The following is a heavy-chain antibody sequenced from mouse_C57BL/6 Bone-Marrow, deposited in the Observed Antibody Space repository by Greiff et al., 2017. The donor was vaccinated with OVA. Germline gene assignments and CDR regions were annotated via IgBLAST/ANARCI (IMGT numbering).Heavy chain of an antibody. J-gene: IGHJ2*01. CDR2: ISNGGGST. Sequence: EVMLVESGGGLVQPGGSLKLSCAASGFTFSDYYMYWVRQTPEKRLEWVAYISNGGGSTYYPDTVKGRFTISRDNAKNTLYLQMSRLKSEDTAMYYCARQIYYSGSNYFDYWGQGTTLTVSS. CDR3: ARQIYYSGSNYFDY. CDR1: GFTFSDYY. D-gene: IGHD1-1*01. V-gene: IGHV5-12*01.